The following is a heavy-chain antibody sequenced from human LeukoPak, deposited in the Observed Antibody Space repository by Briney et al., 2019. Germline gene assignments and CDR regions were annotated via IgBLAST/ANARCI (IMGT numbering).Heavy chain of an antibody. J-gene: IGHJ3*02. CDR2: ISAYNGNT. V-gene: IGHV1-18*01. CDR1: GYTFTSYG. CDR3: ARVTMIVVVIDAFDI. D-gene: IGHD3-22*01. Sequence: ASVKVSCKASGYTFTSYGISWVRQAPGQGREWMGWISAYNGNTNYAQKLQGRVTMTTDTSTSTAYMELRSLRSDDTAVYYCARVTMIVVVIDAFDIWGQGTMVTVSS.